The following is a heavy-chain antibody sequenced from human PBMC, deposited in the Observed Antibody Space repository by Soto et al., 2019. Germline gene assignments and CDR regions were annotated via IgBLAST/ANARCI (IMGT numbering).Heavy chain of an antibody. CDR3: AKATGYSSGPGDY. V-gene: IGHV3-23*01. D-gene: IGHD6-19*01. Sequence: RRLSCAASGFTFSGYAMSWVRQAPGKGLEWVSAISGSGGSTYYADSVKGRFTISRDNSKNTLYLQMNSLRAEDTAVYYCAKATGYSSGPGDYWGQGTLVTVSS. CDR2: ISGSGGST. J-gene: IGHJ4*02. CDR1: GFTFSGYA.